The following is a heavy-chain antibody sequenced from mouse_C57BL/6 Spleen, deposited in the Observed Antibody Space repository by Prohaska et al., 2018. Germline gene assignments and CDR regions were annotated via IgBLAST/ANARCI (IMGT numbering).Heavy chain of an antibody. D-gene: IGHD2-1*01. CDR2: INSDVSAI. CDR3: MRYGNYWYFDV. J-gene: IGHJ1*03. Sequence: EVQLLETGGGLVQPGGSRGLSCEGSGFTFSGFWMSWVRQTPGKTLEWIGDINSDVSAINYAPGIKNRVTIFRDNDKSTLYLQMSNVRSEDTAKYFCMRYGNYWYFDVWGTGTTVTVSS. CDR1: GFTFSGFW. V-gene: IGHV11-2*01.